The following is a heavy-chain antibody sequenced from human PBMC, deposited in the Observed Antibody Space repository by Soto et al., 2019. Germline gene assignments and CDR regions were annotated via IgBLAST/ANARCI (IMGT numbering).Heavy chain of an antibody. D-gene: IGHD5-12*01. CDR2: IIPMFNTT. V-gene: IGHV1-69*06. Sequence: QVQLVQSGTEVKKPGSSVKVSCKASGGTFSSYAISWVRQAPGQGLEWMGGIIPMFNTTNYAQRFQGRVTITGEKSTSTVYRELNTLKFGDRAVYYCGRDKKMATITDFVCWGQGPLVPVPS. CDR1: GGTFSSYA. CDR3: GRDKKMATITDFVC. J-gene: IGHJ4*02.